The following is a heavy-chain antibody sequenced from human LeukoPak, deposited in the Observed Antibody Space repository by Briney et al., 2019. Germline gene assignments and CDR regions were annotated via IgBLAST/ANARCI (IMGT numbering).Heavy chain of an antibody. Sequence: GGSLRLSCAASGFTFDDYAMHWVRQAPGKGLEWVSGISWNSGSIGYADSVKGRFTISRDNAKNSLYLQMNSLRAEDTALYYCAKDPTWGSSSSKLTYFDYWGQGTLVTVSS. CDR3: AKDPTWGSSSSKLTYFDY. CDR1: GFTFDDYA. CDR2: ISWNSGSI. V-gene: IGHV3-9*01. J-gene: IGHJ4*02. D-gene: IGHD6-6*01.